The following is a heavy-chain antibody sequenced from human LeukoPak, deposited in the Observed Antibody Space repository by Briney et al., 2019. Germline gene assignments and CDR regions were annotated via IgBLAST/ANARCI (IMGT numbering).Heavy chain of an antibody. Sequence: GGSLRLSCAASGFTFNSFWMSWVRQAPGKGLEWVANIKQDGNEENYVDSVKGRFTISRDNAKNSLYLQMNNLRVEDTAVYYCARPMIRGIIINWGQGTLVTVSS. D-gene: IGHD3-10*01. CDR3: ARPMIRGIIIN. V-gene: IGHV3-7*01. CDR1: GFTFNSFW. J-gene: IGHJ4*02. CDR2: IKQDGNEE.